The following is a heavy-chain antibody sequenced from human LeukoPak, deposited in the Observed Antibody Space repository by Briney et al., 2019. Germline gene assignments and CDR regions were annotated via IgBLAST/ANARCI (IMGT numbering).Heavy chain of an antibody. Sequence: ASVKVSCKASGYTFTSYAMHWVRQAPGQRLEWMGWINAGNGNTKYSQKFQGRVTITRDTSASTAYMELSSLRSEDTAVYYCASKEGYCSSTSCSIFDYWGQGTLVTVSS. J-gene: IGHJ4*02. CDR3: ASKEGYCSSTSCSIFDY. CDR2: INAGNGNT. CDR1: GYTFTSYA. V-gene: IGHV1-3*01. D-gene: IGHD2-2*01.